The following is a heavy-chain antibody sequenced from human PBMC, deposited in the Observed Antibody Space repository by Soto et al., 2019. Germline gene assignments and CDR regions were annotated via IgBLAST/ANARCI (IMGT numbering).Heavy chain of an antibody. Sequence: QVHLVQSGAEVKKPGASVKVSCKASGYTFTGYYMHWVRQAPGQGLEWMGWISPNSGGTNFAHKFQGRVTMTTDTSINTAYMELSRLTYDDTAVYYCARDRVPFSSSSGHYYYGMDVWGQGTTVTDSS. CDR3: ARDRVPFSSSSGHYYYGMDV. D-gene: IGHD6-6*01. V-gene: IGHV1-2*02. CDR1: GYTFTGYY. CDR2: ISPNSGGT. J-gene: IGHJ6*02.